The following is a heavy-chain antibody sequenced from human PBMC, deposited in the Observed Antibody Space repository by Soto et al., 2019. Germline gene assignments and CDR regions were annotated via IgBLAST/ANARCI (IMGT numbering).Heavy chain of an antibody. CDR3: AKDPDFWSGYPIFDQ. J-gene: IGHJ4*02. D-gene: IGHD3-3*01. CDR1: GFTFSSYA. Sequence: GGSLRLSCAASGFTFSSYAMSWVRQAPGKGLEWVSAISGSGGSTYYADSVKGRFTISRDNSKNTLYLQMNSLRAEDTAVYYCAKDPDFWSGYPIFDQWGQGTLVTVSS. CDR2: ISGSGGST. V-gene: IGHV3-23*01.